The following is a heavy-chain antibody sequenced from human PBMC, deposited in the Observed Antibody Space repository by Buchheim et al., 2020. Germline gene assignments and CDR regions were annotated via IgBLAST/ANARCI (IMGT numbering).Heavy chain of an antibody. CDR2: ISGSGGSP. V-gene: IGHV3-23*01. CDR3: AARSDY. J-gene: IGHJ4*02. CDR1: GFTFSNYA. Sequence: EVQLLESGGGLVQPGGSLRLSCAASGFTFSNYAMRWVRQAPGKGLEWVSEISGSGGSPYYADSVKGRFTFSRANSKKPPTLQMSSLRAEDTAIYYCAARSDYWGQGTL.